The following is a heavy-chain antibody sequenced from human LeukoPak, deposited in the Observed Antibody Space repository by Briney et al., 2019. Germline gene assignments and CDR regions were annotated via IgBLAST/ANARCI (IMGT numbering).Heavy chain of an antibody. CDR3: ARVGPYGGPYYFDY. Sequence: KPSETPSLTCTVSGGSISSSSYYWGWLRQPPGKGLEWIGSIYYSRSTYYNPSLTSRVTISVDTSKNEFSLKLSSVTAADTAMYYCARVGPYGGPYYFDYWGQGTLVTVSS. J-gene: IGHJ4*02. CDR1: GGSISSSSYY. D-gene: IGHD4-23*01. V-gene: IGHV4-39*07. CDR2: IYYSRST.